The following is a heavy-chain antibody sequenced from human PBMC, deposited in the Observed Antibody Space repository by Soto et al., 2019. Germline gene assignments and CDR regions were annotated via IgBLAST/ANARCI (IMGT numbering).Heavy chain of an antibody. CDR1: GYTLTELS. D-gene: IGHD3-10*01. CDR3: ASTNYNPSLKSRVTISVDTSKNQFSLKLSSVTAADTAVYYCASLKVYYDILTGYYFEAPRHNWFDP. V-gene: IGHV1-24*01. J-gene: IGHJ5*02. CDR2: FDPEDGET. Sequence: GASVKVSCKVSGYTLTELSMHWVRQAPGKGLEWMGGFDPEDGETIYAQKFQGRVTMTEDTSTDTAYMELSSLRSEDTAVYYCASTNYNPSLKSRVTISVDTSKNQFSLKLSSVTAADTAVYYCASLKVYYDILTGYYFEAPRHNWFDPWGQGTLVTVSS.